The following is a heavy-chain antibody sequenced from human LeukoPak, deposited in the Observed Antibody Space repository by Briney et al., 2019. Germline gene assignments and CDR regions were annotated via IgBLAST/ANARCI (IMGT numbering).Heavy chain of an antibody. CDR3: AKVTWSSSGSDY. V-gene: IGHV3-23*01. Sequence: GGSLRLSCAASGFTFSRYDMSWVRQAPGKGLEWVSGINKSGGGTYYADSVKGRFTMSRDNSKNTPFLQMNSLRAEDTAVYYCAKVTWSSSGSDYWGQGTLVTVSS. J-gene: IGHJ4*02. CDR2: INKSGGGT. D-gene: IGHD6-19*01. CDR1: GFTFSRYD.